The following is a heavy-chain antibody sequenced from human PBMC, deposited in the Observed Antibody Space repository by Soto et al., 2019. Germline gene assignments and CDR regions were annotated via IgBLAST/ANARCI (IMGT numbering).Heavy chain of an antibody. CDR2: IDPSDSYT. J-gene: IGHJ6*01. CDR1: GYSFTSYW. D-gene: IGHD1-1*01. V-gene: IGHV5-10-1*01. CDR3: ARLDDGTIPEDYGMDV. Sequence: GESLKISCKGSGYSFTSYWISCVRQMPGKGLEWMGRIDPSDSYTNYSPSFQGHVTISADKSISTAYLQWSSLKASDTAMYYSARLDDGTIPEDYGMDVWGQGTMVTVSS.